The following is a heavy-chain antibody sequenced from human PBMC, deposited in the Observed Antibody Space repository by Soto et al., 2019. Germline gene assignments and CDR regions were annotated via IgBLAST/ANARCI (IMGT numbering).Heavy chain of an antibody. CDR3: ARGGCDGDHDY. V-gene: IGHV1-18*01. CDR1: GYTFTNYG. Sequence: QVQLVQSGAEVKKPGASVKVSCKASGYTFTNYGISWVRQAPGQGLEWMGWISAYNGNTNEGQKLKCRVIMSTETSTSTVYMELRSLRSDDTAVYYCARGGCDGDHDYWGQGSLVTCSS. J-gene: IGHJ4*02. D-gene: IGHD3-22*01. CDR2: ISAYNGNT.